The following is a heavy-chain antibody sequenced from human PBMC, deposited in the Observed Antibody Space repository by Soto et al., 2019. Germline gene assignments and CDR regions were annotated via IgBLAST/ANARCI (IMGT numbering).Heavy chain of an antibody. CDR1: GYTFSIYS. V-gene: IGHV1-18*01. Sequence: QVELVQTGAEVKKPGASVKVSCKASGYTFSIYSITWVRQAPGQGLEWMGGINTYSGKTYYAQKLHGRVTMTTDTSTSTAYMDMRSRRSDDTAVYYCARRYGAPSSSTGFDSGGQGTLVSVCS. CDR3: ARRYGAPSSSTGFDS. CDR2: INTYSGKT. J-gene: IGHJ4*02. D-gene: IGHD1-26*01.